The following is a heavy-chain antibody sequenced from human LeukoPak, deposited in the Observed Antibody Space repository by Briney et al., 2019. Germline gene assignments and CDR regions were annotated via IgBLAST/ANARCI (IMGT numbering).Heavy chain of an antibody. Sequence: ASVKVSCKASGYTFTSYGISWVRQAPGQGLEWMGWISAYNGNTNYAQKLQGRVTMTTDTSTSTAYMELRSLRSGDTAVYYCARVESLLYYYYMDVWGKGTTVTVSS. CDR2: ISAYNGNT. D-gene: IGHD5-24*01. CDR3: ARVESLLYYYYMDV. CDR1: GYTFTSYG. V-gene: IGHV1-18*01. J-gene: IGHJ6*03.